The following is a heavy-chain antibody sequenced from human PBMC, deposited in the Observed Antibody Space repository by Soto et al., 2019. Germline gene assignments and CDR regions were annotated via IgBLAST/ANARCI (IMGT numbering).Heavy chain of an antibody. CDR1: GFTFSSYA. CDR2: ISGSDGST. D-gene: IGHD2-8*01. CDR3: AKDGVAHITLGTSGSSYDH. J-gene: IGHJ4*02. Sequence: GGSLRLTCTASGFTFSSYAINWVRKAPGKGLDWVSAISGSDGSTYYADSVKGRFTISRDNSRDALYLQMNSLRAEDTAVYYCAKDGVAHITLGTSGSSYDHWGQGTLVTVSS. V-gene: IGHV3-23*01.